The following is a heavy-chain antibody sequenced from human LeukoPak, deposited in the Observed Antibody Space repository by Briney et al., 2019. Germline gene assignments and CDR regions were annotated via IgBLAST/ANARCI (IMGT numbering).Heavy chain of an antibody. V-gene: IGHV4-30-4*01. CDR2: IYYSGNT. J-gene: IGHJ4*02. CDR1: GGSINSGDYY. CDR3: AREEMGFDY. D-gene: IGHD5-24*01. Sequence: KPSETLSLTCTVSGGSINSGDYYWSWIRQPPGKGLEWIGYIYYSGNTYYNPSLKSRVTISVDTSKNQFSLKLSSVTAADTAVYFCAREEMGFDYWGQGTLVTVSS.